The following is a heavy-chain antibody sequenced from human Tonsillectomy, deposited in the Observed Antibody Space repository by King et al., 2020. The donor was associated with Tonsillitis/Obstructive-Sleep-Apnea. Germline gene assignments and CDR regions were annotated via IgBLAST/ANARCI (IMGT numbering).Heavy chain of an antibody. CDR1: GGTFNNYN. J-gene: IGHJ4*02. Sequence: QLVQSGAEVKKPGSSVRVSCRASGGTFNNYNINWVRQAPGQGLQWMGGIIPIFGTTDYAQKFQGRVTITADESTSTAYMDLSSLRSEDTAVYYCATSPANIVVVPTTLHFDYWGQGTLVTVSS. CDR3: ATSPANIVVVPTTLHFDY. CDR2: IIPIFGTT. V-gene: IGHV1-69*12. D-gene: IGHD2-2*01.